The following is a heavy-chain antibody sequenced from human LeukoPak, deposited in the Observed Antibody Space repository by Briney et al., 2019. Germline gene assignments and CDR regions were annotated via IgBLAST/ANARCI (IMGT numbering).Heavy chain of an antibody. Sequence: ASVKVSCKASGYTFNHYFIHWVRQAPGQGLEWMGLINPSGGGTKYAQKFQGRVTMTRDTSIRTAYLELSSLRSDDTAVYYCARGLGESAVTGNFWGQGILVTVSS. CDR2: INPSGGGT. J-gene: IGHJ4*02. D-gene: IGHD6-19*01. CDR3: ARGLGESAVTGNF. V-gene: IGHV1-2*02. CDR1: GYTFNHYF.